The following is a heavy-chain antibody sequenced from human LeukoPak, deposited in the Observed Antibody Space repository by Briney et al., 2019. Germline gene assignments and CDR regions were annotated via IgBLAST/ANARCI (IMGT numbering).Heavy chain of an antibody. J-gene: IGHJ4*02. Sequence: PSETLSLTCAVSGYSISSGYYWGWIRQPPGKGLEWIGSIYHSGSTYYNPSLKSRVTISVDTSKNQFSMKLSSVTAADTAVYYCARGAHSSGWFIDYWGQGTLVTVSS. CDR3: ARGAHSSGWFIDY. CDR2: IYHSGST. V-gene: IGHV4-38-2*01. D-gene: IGHD6-19*01. CDR1: GYSISSGYY.